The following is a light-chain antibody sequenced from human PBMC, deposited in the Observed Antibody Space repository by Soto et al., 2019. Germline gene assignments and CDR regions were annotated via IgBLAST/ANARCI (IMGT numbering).Light chain of an antibody. J-gene: IGKJ1*01. Sequence: DIQMTQSPSTLSASVGDRVTITCRASQSISSWLAWYQQKPGKAPKLLIYDASSLESGVPSRFSGIGSGTEFTLTISSLQPDDFATYYCQQYNSYSETFGQGTKVEIK. V-gene: IGKV1-5*01. CDR2: DAS. CDR1: QSISSW. CDR3: QQYNSYSET.